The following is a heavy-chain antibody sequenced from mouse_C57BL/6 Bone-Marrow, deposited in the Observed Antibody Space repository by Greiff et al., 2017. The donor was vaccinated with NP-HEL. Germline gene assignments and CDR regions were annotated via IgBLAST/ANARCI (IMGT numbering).Heavy chain of an antibody. CDR3: ADYYGNRGYWYFDV. J-gene: IGHJ1*03. CDR1: GYTFTSYG. V-gene: IGHV1-81*01. Sequence: QVQLQQSGAELARPGASVKLSCKASGYTFTSYGISWVKQRTGQGLEWIGEIYPRSGNTYYNEKFKGKATLTADKSSSTAYMELRSLTSEDSAVYFCADYYGNRGYWYFDVWGTGTTVTVSS. CDR2: IYPRSGNT. D-gene: IGHD1-1*01.